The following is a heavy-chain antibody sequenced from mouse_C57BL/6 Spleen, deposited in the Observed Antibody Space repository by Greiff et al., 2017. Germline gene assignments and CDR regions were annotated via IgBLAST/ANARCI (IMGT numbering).Heavy chain of an antibody. J-gene: IGHJ4*01. V-gene: IGHV5-12*01. CDR3: ARRAYYDYDGHAMDY. CDR2: ISNGGGST. Sequence: EVKVVESGGGLVQPGGSLKLSCAASGFTFSDYYMYWVRQTPEKRLEWVAYISNGGGSTYYPDTVKGRFTISRDNAKNTLYLQMSRLKSEDTAMYYCARRAYYDYDGHAMDYWGQGTSVTVSS. D-gene: IGHD2-4*01. CDR1: GFTFSDYY.